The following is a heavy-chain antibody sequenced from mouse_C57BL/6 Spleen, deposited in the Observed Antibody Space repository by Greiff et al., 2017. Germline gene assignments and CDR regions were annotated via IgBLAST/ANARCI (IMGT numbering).Heavy chain of an antibody. V-gene: IGHV1-52*01. CDR2: IDPSDSET. D-gene: IGHD1-1*01. CDR3: ARGKGYGSGNFDV. CDR1: GYTFTSYW. J-gene: IGHJ1*03. Sequence: QVQLQQPGAELVRPGSSVKLSCKASGYTFTSYWMHWVKQRPIQGLEWIGNIDPSDSETHYNQKFKDKATLTVDKSSSTAYMQLSSLTSEVSAVYYCARGKGYGSGNFDVWGTGTTVTVSS.